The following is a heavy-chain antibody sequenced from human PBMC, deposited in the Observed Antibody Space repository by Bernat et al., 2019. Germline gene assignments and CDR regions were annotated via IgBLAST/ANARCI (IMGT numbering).Heavy chain of an antibody. D-gene: IGHD4-23*01. V-gene: IGHV3-30-3*01. CDR2: ISYDGSNK. Sequence: VQLVESGGGLVQPGRSLRLSCAASGFSFSNYAMHWIRQAPGKGLEWVTVISYDGSNKYYADSVKGRFTISRDNSKNTLYLQMNSLRPEDTAVYYCARAGGYGGNSDYYYGMDVWGQGTTVTVSS. J-gene: IGHJ6*02. CDR1: GFSFSNYA. CDR3: ARAGGYGGNSDYYYGMDV.